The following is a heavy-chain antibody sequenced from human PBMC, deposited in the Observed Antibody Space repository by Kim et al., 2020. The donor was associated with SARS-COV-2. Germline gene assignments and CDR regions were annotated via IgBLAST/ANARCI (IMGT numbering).Heavy chain of an antibody. D-gene: IGHD6-6*01. CDR2: ISGSGGST. CDR1: GFSFSNYA. Sequence: GGSLRLSCAASGFSFSNYAMSWVRQAPGKGLEWVSAISGSGGSTYYADSVKGRFTISRDNSKNTLYLQMNSLRAEDTAVYYCAKRVLSSSPWRYFDYWGQGTLVTVSS. V-gene: IGHV3-23*01. J-gene: IGHJ4*02. CDR3: AKRVLSSSPWRYFDY.